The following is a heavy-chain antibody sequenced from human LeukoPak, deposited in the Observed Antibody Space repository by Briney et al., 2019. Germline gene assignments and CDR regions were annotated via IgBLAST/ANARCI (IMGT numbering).Heavy chain of an antibody. CDR1: GFTFSSYS. CDR3: GKDPNGDYIGAFDM. J-gene: IGHJ3*02. V-gene: IGHV3-21*04. Sequence: GGSLRLSCAASGFTFSSYSMNWVRQAPGKGLEWVSSISSSSSYIYYADSVKGRFTISRDNSRDKLFLEVNSLRVEDTAVYYCGKDPNGDYIGAFDMWGQGTMVTVSP. D-gene: IGHD4-17*01. CDR2: ISSSSSYI.